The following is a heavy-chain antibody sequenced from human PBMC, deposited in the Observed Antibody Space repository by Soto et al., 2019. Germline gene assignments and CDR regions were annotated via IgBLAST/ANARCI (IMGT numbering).Heavy chain of an antibody. J-gene: IGHJ6*02. CDR2: IYYSGST. Sequence: SETLSLTCTVSGGSISSYYWSWIRQPPGKGLEWIGYIYYSGSTNYNPSLKSRVTISVDTSKNQFSLKLSSVTAADTAVYYCARGGTYYDFWSGYYREDYGMDVWGQGTTVTV. CDR1: GGSISSYY. D-gene: IGHD3-3*01. CDR3: ARGGTYYDFWSGYYREDYGMDV. V-gene: IGHV4-59*01.